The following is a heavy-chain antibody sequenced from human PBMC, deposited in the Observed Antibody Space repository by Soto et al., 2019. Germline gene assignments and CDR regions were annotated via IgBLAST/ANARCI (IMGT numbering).Heavy chain of an antibody. CDR3: ARSITFDWLFFDN. J-gene: IGHJ4*02. Sequence: SATLSLTCAVSGGSISRSNWWSWVRQPPGKGLEWIGEIYHSGSTNYHPSLKSRVTISVDKSKNQFSLKLTSLTAADTAVYYCARSITFDWLFFDNWGQGTLVTVSS. CDR1: GGSISRSNW. V-gene: IGHV4-4*02. D-gene: IGHD3-9*01. CDR2: IYHSGST.